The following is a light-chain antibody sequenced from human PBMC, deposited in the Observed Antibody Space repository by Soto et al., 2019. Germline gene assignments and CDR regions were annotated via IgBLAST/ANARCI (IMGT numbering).Light chain of an antibody. Sequence: QAVVTQEPSLTVSPGGTVTLTCASSTGAVTSGYYPNWFQQKPGQAPRPLIYSTSNKHSWTPARLSGSLLGGKAALTLSGVQPEDEAEYYCLLYYGGAWVFGGGTKLTVL. J-gene: IGLJ3*02. CDR1: TGAVTSGYY. CDR2: STS. CDR3: LLYYGGAWV. V-gene: IGLV7-43*01.